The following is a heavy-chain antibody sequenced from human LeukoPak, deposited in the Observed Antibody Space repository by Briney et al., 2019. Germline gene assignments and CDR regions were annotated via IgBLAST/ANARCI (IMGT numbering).Heavy chain of an antibody. CDR3: ARELGGGPYYGMDV. Sequence: GASVKVSCKASGYTFTGYYMHWVRQAPGQGLEWMGWINPNSGGTNYAQKFQGRVTMTRDTSISTAYMELSRLRSDDTAVYYCARELGGGPYYGMDVWGQGTTVTVSS. J-gene: IGHJ6*02. CDR1: GYTFTGYY. D-gene: IGHD3-16*01. V-gene: IGHV1-2*02. CDR2: INPNSGGT.